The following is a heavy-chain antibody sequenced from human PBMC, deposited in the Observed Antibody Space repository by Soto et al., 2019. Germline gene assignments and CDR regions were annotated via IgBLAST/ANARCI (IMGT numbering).Heavy chain of an antibody. V-gene: IGHV4-30-4*01. CDR2: IPSRGRP. J-gene: IGHJ4*02. D-gene: IGHD1-20*01. Sequence: LSLTCSVSGASVAGGSYYWSWVRQPPGKGLEWIGYIPSRGRPFYNPSLTSRGTISADTSKNQLSLQLTSVTAADTAVYYCATSQKGYNWNYFDHWGQGALVTVSS. CDR1: GASVAGGSYY. CDR3: ATSQKGYNWNYFDH.